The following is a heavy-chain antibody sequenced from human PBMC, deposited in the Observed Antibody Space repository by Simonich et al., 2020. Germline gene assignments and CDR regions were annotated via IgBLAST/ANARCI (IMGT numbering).Heavy chain of an antibody. CDR3: AGGVYCSSTSCSTYYYYGMDV. Sequence: EVQLVESGGGLVKPGGSLRLSCAASGFTFSSYSMNWVRQAPGKGLEWVSSISSSSSYIYYADSVKGRFTRSRDNAKNALYLQMNSLRAEDTAVYYCAGGVYCSSTSCSTYYYYGMDVWGQGTTVTVSS. CDR2: ISSSSSYI. D-gene: IGHD2-2*01. CDR1: GFTFSSYS. J-gene: IGHJ6*02. V-gene: IGHV3-21*01.